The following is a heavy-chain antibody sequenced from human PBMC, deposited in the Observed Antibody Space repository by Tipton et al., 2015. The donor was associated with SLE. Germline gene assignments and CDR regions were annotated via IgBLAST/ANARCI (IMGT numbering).Heavy chain of an antibody. Sequence: TLSLTCTVSGGSISSSSYYWGWIRQPPGKGLEWIGSIYYSGSTYYNPSLKSRVTISVDTSKNQFSLKLSSVTAADTAVYYCARGGRGANLGPHFDYWGQGTLVTGSS. CDR1: GGSISSSSYY. CDR3: ARGGRGANLGPHFDY. V-gene: IGHV4-39*07. D-gene: IGHD1-26*01. CDR2: IYYSGST. J-gene: IGHJ4*02.